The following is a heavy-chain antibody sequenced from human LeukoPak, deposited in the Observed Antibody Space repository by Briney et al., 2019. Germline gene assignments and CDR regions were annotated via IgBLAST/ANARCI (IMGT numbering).Heavy chain of an antibody. Sequence: GGSLRLSCAASGFTFDDYGMSWARQAPGKGLEWVSGINWNGGSTGYADSVKGRFTIARDNAKNSLYLQMNSLRAEDTALYYCAREKPFYDSSGYYYPIAFDYWGQGTLVTVSS. D-gene: IGHD3-22*01. CDR2: INWNGGST. CDR3: AREKPFYDSSGYYYPIAFDY. CDR1: GFTFDDYG. J-gene: IGHJ4*02. V-gene: IGHV3-20*04.